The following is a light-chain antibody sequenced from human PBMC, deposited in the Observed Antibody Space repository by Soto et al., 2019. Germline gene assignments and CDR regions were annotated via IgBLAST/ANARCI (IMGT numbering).Light chain of an antibody. Sequence: DIVMTQSPATLSVSPGDRATLSCRASQSVRSYLTWYQQKPGQSPRLLIYGASTRATGFPARFSGSGSGTEFTLTISSLQSEDFAVYYCQQYNNCPYTFGQGTKLEIK. J-gene: IGKJ2*01. V-gene: IGKV3-15*01. CDR1: QSVRSY. CDR3: QQYNNCPYT. CDR2: GAS.